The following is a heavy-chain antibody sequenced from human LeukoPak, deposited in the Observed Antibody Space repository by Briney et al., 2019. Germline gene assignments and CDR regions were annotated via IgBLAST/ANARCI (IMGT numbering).Heavy chain of an antibody. Sequence: ASVKVSCKASGGTFSSYAISWVRQAPGQGLEWMGWISAYNGNTNYAQKLQGRVTMTTDTSTSTAYMELRSLRSDDTAVYYCARDSGTVTTVDYWGQGTLVTVSS. CDR3: ARDSGTVTTVDY. D-gene: IGHD4-17*01. CDR2: ISAYNGNT. CDR1: GGTFSSYA. V-gene: IGHV1-18*01. J-gene: IGHJ4*02.